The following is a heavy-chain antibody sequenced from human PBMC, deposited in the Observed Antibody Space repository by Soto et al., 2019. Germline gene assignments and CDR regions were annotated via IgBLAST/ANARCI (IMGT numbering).Heavy chain of an antibody. CDR1: GFTFSNAW. J-gene: IGHJ4*02. CDR3: TTLSGSIAAAGTSYYFDY. D-gene: IGHD6-13*01. V-gene: IGHV3-15*07. Sequence: GSLRLSCAASGFTFSNAWMNWVRQAPGKGLEWVGRIKSKTDGGTTDYAAPVKGRFTISRDDSKNTLYLQMNSLKTEDTAVYYCTTLSGSIAAAGTSYYFDYWGQGTLVTVSS. CDR2: IKSKTDGGTT.